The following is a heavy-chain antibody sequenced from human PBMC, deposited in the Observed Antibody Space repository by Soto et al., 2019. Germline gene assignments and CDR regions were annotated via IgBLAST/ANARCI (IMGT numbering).Heavy chain of an antibody. V-gene: IGHV4-59*08. CDR1: SGPSSSHN. D-gene: IGHD1-1*01. CDR3: VRQGIGNLHGLVDV. J-gene: IGHJ6*02. CDR2: VYNTGGT. Sequence: QVHLQQSGPGLVKPSETLSLTCTVSSGPSSSHNWGWIRQSPGRGLEWIGYVYNTGGTSYNPSLKSRVTISADTSANHISLTLSSVTVADTAIYYCVRQGIGNLHGLVDVWGQGTTVRVSS.